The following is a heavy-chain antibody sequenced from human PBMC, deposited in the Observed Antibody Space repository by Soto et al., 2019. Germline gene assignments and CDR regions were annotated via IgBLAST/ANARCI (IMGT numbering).Heavy chain of an antibody. V-gene: IGHV4-39*07. Sequence: SETLSLTCTVSGGSISSSSYYWGWIRQPPGKRLEWIGSIYYSGSTYYNPSLKSRVTISVGASKIHFSLNLNSVTAADTAVYYCARSSVGTTSIRPYYFDYWGQGILVTVSS. CDR1: GGSISSSSYY. J-gene: IGHJ4*02. CDR2: IYYSGST. D-gene: IGHD3-22*01. CDR3: ARSSVGTTSIRPYYFDY.